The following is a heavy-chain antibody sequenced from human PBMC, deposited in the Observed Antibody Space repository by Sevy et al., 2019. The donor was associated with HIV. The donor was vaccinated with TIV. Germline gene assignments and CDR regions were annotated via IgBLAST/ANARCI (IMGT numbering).Heavy chain of an antibody. Sequence: GGSLRLSCAASGFTFSSYAMHWVRHAPGKGLEWVAVTSHDGSNKYYADSVKGRFTISRDNSKNTLYLQMNSLRAEDTAVYYCARDPFPRRSSGWSSHFDYWGQGTLVTVSS. J-gene: IGHJ4*02. CDR3: ARDPFPRRSSGWSSHFDY. V-gene: IGHV3-30*04. D-gene: IGHD6-19*01. CDR1: GFTFSSYA. CDR2: TSHDGSNK.